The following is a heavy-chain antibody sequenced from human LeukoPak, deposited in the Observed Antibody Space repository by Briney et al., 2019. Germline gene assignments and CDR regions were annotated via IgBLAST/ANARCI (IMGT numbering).Heavy chain of an antibody. J-gene: IGHJ4*02. CDR2: IWYDGSNK. D-gene: IGHD3-3*01. CDR1: GFTFSSYG. Sequence: GGSLRLSCAASGFTFSSYGMHWVRQAPGKGLEWVAVIWYDGSNKYYADSVKGRFTISRDNSKNTLYLQMNSLRAEDTAVYYCARPYDFWSGIDYWGQGTLVTVSS. V-gene: IGHV3-33*01. CDR3: ARPYDFWSGIDY.